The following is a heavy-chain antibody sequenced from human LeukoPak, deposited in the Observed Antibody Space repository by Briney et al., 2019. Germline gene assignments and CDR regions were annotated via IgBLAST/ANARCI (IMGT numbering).Heavy chain of an antibody. V-gene: IGHV1-8*01. CDR2: MNPNSDNT. Sequence: ASVKVSCKASGYTFTSYDINWVRQATGQGLEWMGWMNPNSDNTGYAQKFQGRVSMTRNTSISTAYMELSSLRSEDTAVYYCARGVSVTTEYWGQGTLVTVSS. CDR1: GYTFTSYD. D-gene: IGHD4-17*01. CDR3: ARGVSVTTEY. J-gene: IGHJ4*02.